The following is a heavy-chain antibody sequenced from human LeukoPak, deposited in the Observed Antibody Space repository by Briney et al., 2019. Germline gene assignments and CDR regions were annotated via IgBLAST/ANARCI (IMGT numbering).Heavy chain of an antibody. J-gene: IGHJ1*01. CDR2: ISGSGGST. CDR1: GFTFSSYA. V-gene: IGHV3-23*01. D-gene: IGHD3-22*01. Sequence: GGSLRLSCAASGFTFSSYAMSWVRQAPGKGLEWVSAISGSGGSTYYADSVKGRFTISRDNSKNTLYLQMNSLRAEDTAVYYCAKTYYYYDSSGYYYYSYFQHWGQGTLVTVSS. CDR3: AKTYYYYDSSGYYYYSYFQH.